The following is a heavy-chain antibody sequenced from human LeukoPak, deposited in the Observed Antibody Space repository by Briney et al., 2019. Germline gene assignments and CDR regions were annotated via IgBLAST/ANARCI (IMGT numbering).Heavy chain of an antibody. CDR1: GGPISSYY. J-gene: IGHJ4*02. CDR2: ISYSGST. Sequence: SETLSLTCTVSGGPISSYYWSWIRQPPGKGLEWIGYISYSGSTNYNPSLNSRVTISVDTSRNLFSLRLTSVTAADTAVYYCARHSQHSRDLGSARNFDYWGQGTLVTVSS. CDR3: ARHSQHSRDLGSARNFDY. V-gene: IGHV4-59*08. D-gene: IGHD7-27*01.